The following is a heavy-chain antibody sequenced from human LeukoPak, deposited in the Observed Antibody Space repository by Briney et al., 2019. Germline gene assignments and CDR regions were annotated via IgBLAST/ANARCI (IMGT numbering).Heavy chain of an antibody. D-gene: IGHD4/OR15-4a*01. J-gene: IGHJ3*02. Sequence: PSETLSLTCTVSGGSISSYYWSWIRQPPGKGLEWIGYIYYSGGTNYNPSLKSRVTISVDTSKNQFSLKLSSVTAADTAVYYCARQVHAFDIWGQGTMVTVSS. V-gene: IGHV4-59*08. CDR3: ARQVHAFDI. CDR2: IYYSGGT. CDR1: GGSISSYY.